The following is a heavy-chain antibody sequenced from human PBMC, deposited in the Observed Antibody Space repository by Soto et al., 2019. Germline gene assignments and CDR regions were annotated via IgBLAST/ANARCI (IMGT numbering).Heavy chain of an antibody. CDR3: VRELANCGGEGLHY. CDR1: GFTFSSYA. CDR2: ISGSGGST. D-gene: IGHD2-21*01. Sequence: GGSLRLSCAASGFTFSSYAMSWVRQAPGKGLEWVSAISGSGGSTYYADSVKGRFTISRDNAKNTLYLQMNSLRAEDTALYYCVRELANCGGEGLHYWGQGILVNVS. V-gene: IGHV3-23*01. J-gene: IGHJ4*02.